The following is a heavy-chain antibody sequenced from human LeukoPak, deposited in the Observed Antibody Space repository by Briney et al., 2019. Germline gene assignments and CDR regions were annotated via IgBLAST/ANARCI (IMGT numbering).Heavy chain of an antibody. CDR1: GYSFTDYY. CDR3: ARGSPPRRNYDSRGYYSYYFDY. CDR2: INPNSGGT. J-gene: IGHJ4*02. V-gene: IGHV1-2*02. D-gene: IGHD3-22*01. Sequence: ASVKVSCKASGYSFTDYYMHWVRQAPGQGLEWMGWINPNSGGTNYAQKFQGRVTMTRDTSISTAYMELNRLRSDDTAVYYCARGSPPRRNYDSRGYYSYYFDYWGQGTLVTVSS.